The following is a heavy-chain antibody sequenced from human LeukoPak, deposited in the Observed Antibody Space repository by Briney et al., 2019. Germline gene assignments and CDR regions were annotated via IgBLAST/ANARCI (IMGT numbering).Heavy chain of an antibody. V-gene: IGHV4-30-4*01. D-gene: IGHD3-3*01. CDR2: IYYSGGT. CDR3: AGRFLEWLLDY. J-gene: IGHJ4*02. Sequence: SETLSLTCTVSGGSISSGDYYWSWIRQPPGKGLEWIGYIYYSGGTYYNPSLKSRVTISVDTSKNQFSLKLSSVTAADTAVYYCAGRFLEWLLDYWGQGTLVTVSS. CDR1: GGSISSGDYY.